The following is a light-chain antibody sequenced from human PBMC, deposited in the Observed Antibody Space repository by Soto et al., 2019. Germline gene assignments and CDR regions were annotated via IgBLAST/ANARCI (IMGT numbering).Light chain of an antibody. CDR2: GES. J-gene: IGKJ1*01. CDR1: QTIRSNY. Sequence: ETGLTQSPGTLSLSPGERATLSCRASQTIRSNYLAWYRQTPGQAPRLLIYGESNRATGIADRFSGSGSGTDFTLIISRLEPEDFALYYCQQYGSSPWTFCQGTKVEIK. CDR3: QQYGSSPWT. V-gene: IGKV3-20*01.